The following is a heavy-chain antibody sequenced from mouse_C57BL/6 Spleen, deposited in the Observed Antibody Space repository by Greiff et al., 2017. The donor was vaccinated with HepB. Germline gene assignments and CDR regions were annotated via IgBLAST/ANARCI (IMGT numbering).Heavy chain of an antibody. CDR3: ARENYYGSSFHFDY. Sequence: EVQRVESGGGLVKPGGSLKLSCAASGFTFSSYAMSWVRQTPEKRLEWVATISDGGSYTYYPDNVKGRFTISRDNAKNNLYLQMSHLKSEDTAMYYSARENYYGSSFHFDYWGQGTTLTVSS. CDR1: GFTFSSYA. CDR2: ISDGGSYT. D-gene: IGHD1-1*01. J-gene: IGHJ2*01. V-gene: IGHV5-4*01.